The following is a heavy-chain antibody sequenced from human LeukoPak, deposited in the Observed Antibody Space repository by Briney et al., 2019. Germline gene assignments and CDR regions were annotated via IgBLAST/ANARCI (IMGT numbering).Heavy chain of an antibody. CDR2: IYYSGST. CDR1: GGSISRSTYS. Sequence: PSETLSLTCTVSGGSISRSTYSWGWIRQPPGKGLEWIGNIYYSGSTDYNPSLKSRVTISVDTSKNQFSLRLSSVTAADTAVYYCARLPDSWGQGTLVTVSS. V-gene: IGHV4-39*01. J-gene: IGHJ4*02. CDR3: ARLPDS.